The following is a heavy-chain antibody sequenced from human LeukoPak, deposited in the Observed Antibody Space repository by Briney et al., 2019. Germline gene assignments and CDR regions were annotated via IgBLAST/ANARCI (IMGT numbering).Heavy chain of an antibody. CDR2: IYYSGST. D-gene: IGHD6-13*01. J-gene: IGHJ4*02. CDR3: ARGGPGGAAFDY. CDR1: GGSFSGYY. Sequence: SSETLSLTCAVYGGSFSGYYWSWIRQPPGKGLEWIGYIYYSGSTNYNPSLKSRVTISVDTSKNQFSLKLSSVTAADTAVYYCARGGPGGAAFDYWGQGTLVTVSS. V-gene: IGHV4-59*01.